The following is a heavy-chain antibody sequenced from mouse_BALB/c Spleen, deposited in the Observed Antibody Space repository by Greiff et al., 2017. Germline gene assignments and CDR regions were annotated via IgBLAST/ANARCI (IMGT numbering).Heavy chain of an antibody. CDR2: INPSTGYT. V-gene: IGHV1-7*01. D-gene: IGHD2-3*01. CDR3: ARSTDDYYAAMDY. CDR1: GYTFTSYW. J-gene: IGHJ4*01. Sequence: QVQLQQSGAELAKPGASVKMSCKASGYTFTSYWMHWVKQRPGQGLEWIGYINPSTGYTEYNQKFKDKATLTADKSSSTAYMQLSSLTSEDSAVYYCARSTDDYYAAMDYWGQGTSVTVSA.